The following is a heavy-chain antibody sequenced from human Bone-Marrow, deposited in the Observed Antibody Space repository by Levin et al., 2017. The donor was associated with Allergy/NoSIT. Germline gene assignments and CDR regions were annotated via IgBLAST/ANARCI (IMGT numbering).Heavy chain of an antibody. CDR1: GYTFTGYY. CDR2: INPNSGGT. D-gene: IGHD2-8*01. J-gene: IGHJ5*02. Sequence: ASVKVSCKASGYTFTGYYMHWVRQAPGQGLEWMGWINPNSGGTNYAQKFQGRVTMTRDTSISTAYMELSRLRSDDTAVYYCAREIPPLFSPLLTQPDEGFDPWGQGTLVTVSS. CDR3: AREIPPLFSPLLTQPDEGFDP. V-gene: IGHV1-2*02.